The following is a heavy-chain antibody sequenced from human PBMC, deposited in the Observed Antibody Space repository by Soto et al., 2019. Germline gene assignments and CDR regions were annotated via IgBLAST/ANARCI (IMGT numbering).Heavy chain of an antibody. J-gene: IGHJ4*02. CDR2: IYYSGST. V-gene: IGHV4-59*01. CDR3: ARAWQYSSGFFDY. CDR1: GGSISSYY. Sequence: QVQLQESGPGLVKPSETLSLTCTVSGGSISSYYWSWIRQPPGKGLEWIGYIYYSGSTNYNPSLKSGGTISVDTSKNQFSLKLSSVTTADTAVYYCARAWQYSSGFFDYWGQGTLVTVSS. D-gene: IGHD6-19*01.